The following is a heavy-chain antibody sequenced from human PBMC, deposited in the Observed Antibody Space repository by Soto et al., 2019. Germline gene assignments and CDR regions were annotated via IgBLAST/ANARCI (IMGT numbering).Heavy chain of an antibody. D-gene: IGHD3-16*01. J-gene: IGHJ6*02. Sequence: QVQLVQSGDEVKKPGASVKVSCKASGYIFVNYGIAWVRQAPGQGLEWMGWISPYTGNTHSATKVQGRLTMTTHTSTITAYMDLGSLTSDDTAVYYCVMVDNYVTPTPQDVWGQGATVTVSS. CDR3: VMVDNYVTPTPQDV. V-gene: IGHV1-18*01. CDR1: GYIFVNYG. CDR2: ISPYTGNT.